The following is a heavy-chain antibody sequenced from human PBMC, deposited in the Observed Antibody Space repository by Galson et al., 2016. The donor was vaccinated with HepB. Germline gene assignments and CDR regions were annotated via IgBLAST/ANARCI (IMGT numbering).Heavy chain of an antibody. V-gene: IGHV4-61*01. CDR1: GGSVSSGSYY. J-gene: IGHJ3*01. Sequence: SETLSLTCTVSGGSVSSGSYYWSWIRQPPGKGLEWIGYIYYSGSTNYNPSLKSRVTISVDTSKNHVSLNLSSVTAADTAVYYCARDRTYYSNSIYYDIFDLWGQGTMITVSS. CDR3: ARDRTYYSNSIYYDIFDL. D-gene: IGHD3-22*01. CDR2: IYYSGST.